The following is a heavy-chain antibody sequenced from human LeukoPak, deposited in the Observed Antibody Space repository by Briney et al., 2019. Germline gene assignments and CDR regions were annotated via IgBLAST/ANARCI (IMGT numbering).Heavy chain of an antibody. CDR1: GGTCSSYA. Sequence: ASVKVSCKASGGTCSSYAISWVRQAPGQGLEWMGGIIPIFSTANYAQKFQGRVTITADKSTSTAYMELSSRRSEDTAVYYCARGRPSRYCSGGSCYHLFDYWGQGTLVTVSS. CDR2: IIPIFSTA. V-gene: IGHV1-69*06. J-gene: IGHJ4*02. CDR3: ARGRPSRYCSGGSCYHLFDY. D-gene: IGHD2-15*01.